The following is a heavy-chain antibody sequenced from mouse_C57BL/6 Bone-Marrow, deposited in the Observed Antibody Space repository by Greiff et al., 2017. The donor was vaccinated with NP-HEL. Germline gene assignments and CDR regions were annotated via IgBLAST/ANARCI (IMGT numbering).Heavy chain of an antibody. V-gene: IGHV14-4*01. D-gene: IGHD3-2*02. Sequence: EVKLMESGAELVRPGASVKLSCTASGFNIKDDYMHWVKQRPEQGLEWIGWIDPENGDTEYASKFQGKATITADTSSNTAYLQLSSLTSEDTAVYYCTTPAAQTPWFAYWGQGTLVTVSA. J-gene: IGHJ3*01. CDR1: GFNIKDDY. CDR3: TTPAAQTPWFAY. CDR2: IDPENGDT.